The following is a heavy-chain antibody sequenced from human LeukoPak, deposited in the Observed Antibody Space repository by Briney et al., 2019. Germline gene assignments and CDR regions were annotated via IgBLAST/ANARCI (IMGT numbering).Heavy chain of an antibody. Sequence: GGSLRLSCGAFGFSFSGYWMTWVRQVPGKGLEWVANINQDGTKKYYVDSVKGRFTISRDNSRNSLYLQMNSLRTGDTALYYCTKPAQSVALIDDYWGQGTLVTVSS. CDR3: TKPAQSVALIDDY. D-gene: IGHD1-14*01. V-gene: IGHV3-7*03. J-gene: IGHJ4*02. CDR1: GFSFSGYW. CDR2: INQDGTKK.